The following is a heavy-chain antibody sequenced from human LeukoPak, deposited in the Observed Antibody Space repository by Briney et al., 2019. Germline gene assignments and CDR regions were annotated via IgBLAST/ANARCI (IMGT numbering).Heavy chain of an antibody. CDR3: ARDQAYGGNPDAFDI. D-gene: IGHD4-23*01. CDR2: INPSGGST. Sequence: ASVKVSCKASGYTFTSYYMHWVRQAPGQGLEWMGIINPSGGSTSYAQKFQGRVTMTRDMSTSTVYMELSSLRSEDTAVYYCARDQAYGGNPDAFDIWGRGTMVTVSS. J-gene: IGHJ3*02. V-gene: IGHV1-46*01. CDR1: GYTFTSYY.